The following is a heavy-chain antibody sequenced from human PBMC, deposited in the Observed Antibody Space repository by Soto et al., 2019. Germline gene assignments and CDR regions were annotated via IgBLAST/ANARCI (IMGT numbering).Heavy chain of an antibody. D-gene: IGHD1-26*01. V-gene: IGHV4-4*02. J-gene: IGHJ5*02. CDR2: IYHSGST. CDR1: GASISSTTSGNW. CDR3: ARMVGAPLVDL. Sequence: QVQLQESGPGLVRPSGTLSLTCAVSGASISSTTSGNWWSWVRQPPGKGLEWIGEIYHSGSTNSNPSRKSRVTMSVDKSKNQFSLKLSSVTAADTAVYYCARMVGAPLVDLWGQGTLVTVSS.